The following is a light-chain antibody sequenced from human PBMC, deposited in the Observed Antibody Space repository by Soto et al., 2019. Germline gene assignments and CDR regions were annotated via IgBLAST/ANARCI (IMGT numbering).Light chain of an antibody. CDR3: QTWGTGVV. V-gene: IGLV4-69*02. Sequence: QLVLTQSPSASASRGASVKLTCTLSSGHSSYAIAWHQQQPEKGPRYLMKLNSDGSHSKGDGIPDRFSVSSSGAERYLTISSLQSEDEADYYCQTWGTGVVFGGGTKVTVL. CDR1: SGHSSYA. J-gene: IGLJ2*01. CDR2: LNSDGSH.